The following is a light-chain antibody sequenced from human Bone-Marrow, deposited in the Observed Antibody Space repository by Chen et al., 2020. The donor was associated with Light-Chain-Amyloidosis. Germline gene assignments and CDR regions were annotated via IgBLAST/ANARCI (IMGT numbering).Light chain of an antibody. J-gene: IGKJ4*01. CDR2: GSS. Sequence: EIVLPLSPCTLSLSPGEGANLSCRASQTISSNYLTWYQQKFGQAPRLLIYGSSSRATGIPDRLTGSGSGTDFTLTINRLEPEDFAMYYCQQYGTSPLTFGGGTKVEIK. CDR1: QTISSNY. CDR3: QQYGTSPLT. V-gene: IGKV3-20*01.